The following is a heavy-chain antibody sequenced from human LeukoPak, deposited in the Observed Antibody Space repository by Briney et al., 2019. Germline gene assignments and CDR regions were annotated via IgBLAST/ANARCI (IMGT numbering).Heavy chain of an antibody. D-gene: IGHD3-22*01. V-gene: IGHV1-18*01. CDR1: GYTFTRNS. CDR2: ISAYNGNT. Sequence: ASVKLSCTSSGYTFTRNSIGWGRHGPGQGLEWMGWISAYNGNTNYAQKLQGRVTMPTDTSTSTAYMELRSLRSDDTAVYYCAYSYDTDAFDIWGQGTMVTVSS. CDR3: AYSYDTDAFDI. J-gene: IGHJ3*02.